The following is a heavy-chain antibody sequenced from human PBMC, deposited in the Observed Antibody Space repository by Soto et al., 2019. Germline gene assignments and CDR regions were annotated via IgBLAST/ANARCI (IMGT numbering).Heavy chain of an antibody. Sequence: SGPTLVNPTQTLTLTCTFSGFSLSTSGVGVGWVRQPPGKALEWLALIDWDDDKYYSTSLKTRLTISKDTSKNQVVLTMTNMDPVDTATYYCARMSRRIRIFGVDYYYYGMDVWGQGTTVTVSS. J-gene: IGHJ6*02. CDR1: GFSLSTSGVG. D-gene: IGHD3-3*01. CDR3: ARMSRRIRIFGVDYYYYGMDV. CDR2: IDWDDDK. V-gene: IGHV2-70*20.